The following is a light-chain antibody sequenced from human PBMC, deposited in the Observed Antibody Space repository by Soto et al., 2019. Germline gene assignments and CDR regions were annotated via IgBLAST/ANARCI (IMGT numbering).Light chain of an antibody. V-gene: IGKV1-39*01. CDR2: AAS. Sequence: DIQMTQSPSSLSASVGDRVTITCRASQSISSYLNWYQQKPVKAPKLLIYAASSLQSGVPSRFSGSGSGTDFTLTISRLQPEDFATYYCQQSYSTPRFGQGTKVEIK. CDR1: QSISSY. CDR3: QQSYSTPR. J-gene: IGKJ1*01.